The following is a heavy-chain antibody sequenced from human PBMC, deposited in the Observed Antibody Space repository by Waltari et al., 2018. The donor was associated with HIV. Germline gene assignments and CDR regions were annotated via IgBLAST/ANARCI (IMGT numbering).Heavy chain of an antibody. V-gene: IGHV4-38-2*01. D-gene: IGHD1-7*01. J-gene: IGHJ4*02. Sequence: QVQLQESGPGLVKPSETLSLTCRVSGYSITSAHYWGWIRQPPGKGLQWIGSISHSGKTDYDPSRKSRINISRDTSKNLFSFELTSVTAADTAVYYCARLMSTTRFDSWGQGTLVSVSS. CDR2: ISHSGKT. CDR1: GYSITSAHY. CDR3: ARLMSTTRFDS.